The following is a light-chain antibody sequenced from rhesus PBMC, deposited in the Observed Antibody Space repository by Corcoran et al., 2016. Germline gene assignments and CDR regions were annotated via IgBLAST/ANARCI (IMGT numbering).Light chain of an antibody. Sequence: EIVMTQSPATLSLSPGERATLSCRASQSVSSSLAWYQQKPGQAPRLLIYGAYSRATGIPDRFSGSGPGTDFTSTISSREPEDVAVYYCLQHSNWPRTFGQGTKVEIK. J-gene: IGKJ1*01. CDR3: LQHSNWPRT. V-gene: IGKV3-24*01. CDR2: GAY. CDR1: QSVSSS.